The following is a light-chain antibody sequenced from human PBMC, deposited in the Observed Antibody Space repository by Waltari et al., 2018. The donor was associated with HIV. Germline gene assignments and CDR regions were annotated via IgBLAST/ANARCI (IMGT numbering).Light chain of an antibody. V-gene: IGKV3-20*01. CDR2: GAS. Sequence: IVLTQSPGTLSLSPGERATLSCSASQSVNNRYLACYKQKPGQAPRLLIYGASSRATGIPDRFSGSGSGTDFTLTISRLEPEDFAVYSCQHYGTSSLTFGRGTKVEIK. CDR1: QSVNNRY. J-gene: IGKJ4*01. CDR3: QHYGTSSLT.